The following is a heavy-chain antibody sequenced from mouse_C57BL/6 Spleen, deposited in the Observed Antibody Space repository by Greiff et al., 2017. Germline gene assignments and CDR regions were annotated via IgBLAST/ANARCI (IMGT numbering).Heavy chain of an antibody. Sequence: QVQLQQPGAELVKPGASVKLSCKASGYTFTSYWMQWVKQRPGQGLEWIGEIDPSDSYTNYNQKFQGKATLTVDTSSSPAYMQLSSLPSEDSAVYYCAVIYYGNYAYAMDYWGQGTSVTVSS. D-gene: IGHD2-1*01. J-gene: IGHJ4*01. CDR1: GYTFTSYW. CDR3: AVIYYGNYAYAMDY. V-gene: IGHV1-50*01. CDR2: IDPSDSYT.